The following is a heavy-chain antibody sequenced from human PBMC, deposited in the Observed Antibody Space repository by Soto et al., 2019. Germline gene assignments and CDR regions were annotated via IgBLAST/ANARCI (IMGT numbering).Heavy chain of an antibody. V-gene: IGHV3-23*01. CDR2: ISGSGGST. CDR1: GFTFSSYA. J-gene: IGHJ6*03. D-gene: IGHD2-2*01. Sequence: GGSLRLSCAASGFTFSSYAMSWVRQAPGKGLEWVSAISGSGGSTYYADSMKGRFTISRDNSKNTLYLQMNSLRAEDTAVYYCAKDLNQLNGWLYYYYYYMDVWGKGTTVTVSS. CDR3: AKDLNQLNGWLYYYYYYMDV.